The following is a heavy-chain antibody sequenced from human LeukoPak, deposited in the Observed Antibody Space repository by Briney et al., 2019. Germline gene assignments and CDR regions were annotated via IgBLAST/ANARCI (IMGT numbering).Heavy chain of an antibody. J-gene: IGHJ4*02. Sequence: GGSLRLSCAASGFTFDDYDMSWVRQAPGKGLEWVSGINWNGGSTGYADSVKGRFTISRDNSKNTLYLQMNSLRAEDTAVYYCARDRGGAYDFWSGYYTGYFDYWGQGTLVPVSS. CDR2: INWNGGST. V-gene: IGHV3-20*04. CDR1: GFTFDDYD. CDR3: ARDRGGAYDFWSGYYTGYFDY. D-gene: IGHD3-3*01.